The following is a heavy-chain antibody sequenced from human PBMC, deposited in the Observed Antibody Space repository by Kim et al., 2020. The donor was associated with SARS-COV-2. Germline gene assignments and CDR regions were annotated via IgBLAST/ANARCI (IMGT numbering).Heavy chain of an antibody. J-gene: IGHJ4*02. CDR3: ATLPDVVPTSITDY. V-gene: IGHV3-30*01. D-gene: IGHD2-2*01. Sequence: ADSMQRRFTISRDNSKNALSLQMNSLRPEDTALYYCATLPDVVPTSITDYWGQGALVTVSS.